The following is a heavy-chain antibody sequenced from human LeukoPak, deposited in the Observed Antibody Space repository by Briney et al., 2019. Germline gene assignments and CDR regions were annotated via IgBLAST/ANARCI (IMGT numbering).Heavy chain of an antibody. CDR2: ICSSGSNK. D-gene: IGHD2-2*02. Sequence: GGSLRLSCAASGFTFSVYYMSWIRQAPGKGLEWVAYICSSGSNKYYADSVKGRFTISKDNAKNSLYLQMHSLTADDTAVYYCAGEARGYMAFQMWGEETMVTVSS. CDR1: GFTFSVYY. V-gene: IGHV3-11*01. J-gene: IGHJ3*02. CDR3: AGEARGYMAFQM.